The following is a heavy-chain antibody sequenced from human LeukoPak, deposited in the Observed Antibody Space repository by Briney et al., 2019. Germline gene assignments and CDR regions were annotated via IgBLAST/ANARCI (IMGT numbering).Heavy chain of an antibody. V-gene: IGHV4-31*03. D-gene: IGHD4-23*01. CDR2: IYYSGST. CDR3: ARDFSNGGVDY. J-gene: IGHJ4*02. Sequence: PSETLSLTCTVSGGSISSGGYYWSWIRQHPGKGLEWIGYIYYSGSTYYNPSLKSRVTISVDTSKNQFSLELSSVTAADTAVYYCARDFSNGGVDYWGQGTLVTVSS. CDR1: GGSISSGGYY.